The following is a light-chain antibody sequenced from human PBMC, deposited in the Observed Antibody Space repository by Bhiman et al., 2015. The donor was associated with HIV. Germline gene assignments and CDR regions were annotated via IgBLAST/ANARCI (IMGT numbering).Light chain of an antibody. CDR3: SSYMTNSLHVI. J-gene: IGLJ2*01. Sequence: QSALTQPRSVSGSPGQSVTISCTGTSSDVGNYNLVSWYQQHPGKAPTLMIYDVSKRPSGVSNRFSGSKSANTASLTISGLQDEDEADFYCSSYMTNSLHVIFGGGTRLTVL. CDR1: SSDVGNYNL. CDR2: DVS. V-gene: IGLV2-14*02.